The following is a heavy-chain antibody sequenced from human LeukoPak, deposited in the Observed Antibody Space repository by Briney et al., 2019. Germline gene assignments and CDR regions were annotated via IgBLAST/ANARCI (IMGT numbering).Heavy chain of an antibody. Sequence: PSETLSLTCSVSGYSISSDYNWGWIRQPPGKGLEWIGNIYHSGSTHYNPSLESRVTISVYTSKNQFSLKVGSVTAADTAVYYCARAVGGNSPNWFDPWGQGTLVTVSS. V-gene: IGHV4-38-2*02. CDR2: IYHSGST. D-gene: IGHD4-23*01. CDR3: ARAVGGNSPNWFDP. CDR1: GYSISSDYN. J-gene: IGHJ5*02.